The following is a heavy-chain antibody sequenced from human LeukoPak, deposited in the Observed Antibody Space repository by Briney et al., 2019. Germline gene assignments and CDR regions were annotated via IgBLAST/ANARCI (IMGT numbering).Heavy chain of an antibody. CDR2: IDSDGSST. J-gene: IGHJ4*02. V-gene: IGHV3-74*01. CDR3: ASLPF. CDR1: GFTFSSYW. Sequence: GGSLRLSCAASGFTFSSYWMHWVRQAPGKGLVWVSRIDSDGSSTSYADSVRGRFTISRDNAKNTLYLQMNRQRAEDRAVYYCASLPFWGQGTLVTVSS.